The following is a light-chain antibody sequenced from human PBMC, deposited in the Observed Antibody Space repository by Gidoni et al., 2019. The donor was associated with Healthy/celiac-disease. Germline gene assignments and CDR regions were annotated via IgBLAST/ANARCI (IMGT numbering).Light chain of an antibody. Sequence: QSALTQPRSVSGSPGQSVTISCTGTSSDVGGYNYVSWYQQHPGKAPKLMIYAVSKRPSGVPDRFTGSKSGNTASLTISGLQAEDEADYYCCSYAGSYTCVVFGGGTKLTVL. CDR1: SSDVGGYNY. CDR3: CSYAGSYTCVV. V-gene: IGLV2-11*01. J-gene: IGLJ2*01. CDR2: AVS.